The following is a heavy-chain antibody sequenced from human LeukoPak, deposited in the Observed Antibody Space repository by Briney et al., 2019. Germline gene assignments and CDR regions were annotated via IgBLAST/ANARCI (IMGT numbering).Heavy chain of an antibody. J-gene: IGHJ4*02. Sequence: GGSLRLSCAASGFTFSSYGMHWVRQAPGKGLEWVAFIRYDGSNKYYADSVKGRFTISRDNSKNTLYLQMNSLRAEDTAVYYCAKKLSRLGELLGLFDYWGQGTLVTVSS. V-gene: IGHV3-30*02. CDR2: IRYDGSNK. CDR1: GFTFSSYG. CDR3: AKKLSRLGELLGLFDY. D-gene: IGHD3-10*01.